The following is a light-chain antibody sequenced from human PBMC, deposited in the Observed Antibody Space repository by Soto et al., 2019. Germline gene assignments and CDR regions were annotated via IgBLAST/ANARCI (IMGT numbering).Light chain of an antibody. CDR2: GAS. Sequence: IVLTQSPGTLSLSPGERATLSCMASQSVSSSYLAWYQQKPGQAPRLLIYGASSRATGIPDRFSGSGSGTDFTLTISRLEPEDFAVYYCQQYGSSAWTFGQGTKVDIK. J-gene: IGKJ1*01. CDR3: QQYGSSAWT. CDR1: QSVSSSY. V-gene: IGKV3-20*01.